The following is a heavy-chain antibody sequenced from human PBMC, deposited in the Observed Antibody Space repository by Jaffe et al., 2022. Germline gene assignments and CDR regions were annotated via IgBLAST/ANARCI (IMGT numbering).Heavy chain of an antibody. CDR2: VDHTGIT. CDR1: GYSISTAFY. Sequence: QVQLQESGPGLVKPSETLSLTCAVSGYSISTAFYWAWIRQSPGKGLEWIGSVDHTGITFYTSSLKSRVTISIDTSKNQFSLILRSVTAADTAVYYCARRIRGDNYHLDHWYFDVWGRGTLITVSS. D-gene: IGHD2-2*01. CDR3: ARRIRGDNYHLDHWYFDV. J-gene: IGHJ2*01. V-gene: IGHV4-38-2*01.